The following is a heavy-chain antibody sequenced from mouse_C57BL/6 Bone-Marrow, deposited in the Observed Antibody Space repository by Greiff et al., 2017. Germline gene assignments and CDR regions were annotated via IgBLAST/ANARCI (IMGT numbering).Heavy chain of an antibody. CDR3: TNYDYDWYYCDY. CDR2: IYPGNSDT. D-gene: IGHD2-4*01. CDR1: GYTFTSYW. J-gene: IGHJ2*01. V-gene: IGHV1-5*01. Sequence: EVQLQQSGTVLARPGASVKMSCKTSGYTFTSYWMHWVKQRPGQGLEWIGAIYPGNSDTSYNQKFKGKAKLTAVTSASTAYLGLSSLTNEDSAVYYCTNYDYDWYYCDYWGQGTTLTVSS.